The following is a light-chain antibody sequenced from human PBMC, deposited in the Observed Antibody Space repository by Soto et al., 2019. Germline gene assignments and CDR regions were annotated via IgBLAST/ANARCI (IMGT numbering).Light chain of an antibody. CDR3: QSYDSSLSGVV. J-gene: IGLJ2*01. Sequence: QSVLTQPPSVSGAPGQRVTISCTGSSSNIGAGYDVHWYQPRPGTAPKLLIYGNSNRPSGVPDRFSGSKSGTSASLAITGLQAEDESDYYCQSYDSSLSGVVFGGGTKLTVL. CDR2: GNS. V-gene: IGLV1-40*01. CDR1: SSNIGAGYD.